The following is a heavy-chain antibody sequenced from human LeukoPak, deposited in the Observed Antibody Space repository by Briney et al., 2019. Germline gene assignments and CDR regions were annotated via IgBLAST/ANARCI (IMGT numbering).Heavy chain of an antibody. CDR1: GGSFSGYY. CDR3: ARGGLRFLEWLFPDAFDI. Sequence: SETLSLTCAVYGGSFSGYYWSWIRQPPGKGLEWIGEINHSGSTNYNPSLKSRVTISVDTSKNQFSLKLSSVTAADTAVYYYARGGLRFLEWLFPDAFDIWGQGTMVTVSS. CDR2: INHSGST. J-gene: IGHJ3*02. D-gene: IGHD3-3*01. V-gene: IGHV4-34*01.